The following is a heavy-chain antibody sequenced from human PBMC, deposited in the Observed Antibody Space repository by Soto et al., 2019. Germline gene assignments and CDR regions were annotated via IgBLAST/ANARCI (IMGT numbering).Heavy chain of an antibody. J-gene: IGHJ4*01. CDR2: ISAYNGNT. D-gene: IGHD1-26*01. Sequence: QVQLVQSGAEVKKPGASVKVSCKASGYTFTSYGISWVRQAPGQGLEWMGWISAYNGNTNYAQKLQGRVTMDTDTATSAAYMELRSVRSDDTAVYYCARDQRWELCHFVYWGRGALVTVCS. V-gene: IGHV1-18*01. CDR1: GYTFTSYG. CDR3: ARDQRWELCHFVY.